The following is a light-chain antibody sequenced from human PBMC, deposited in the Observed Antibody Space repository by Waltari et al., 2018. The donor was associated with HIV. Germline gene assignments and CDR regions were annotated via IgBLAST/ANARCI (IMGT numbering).Light chain of an antibody. V-gene: IGKV1-12*01. J-gene: IGKJ4*01. CDR1: QMIDSF. Sequence: DIQMTQSPPSMSALVGDSVSINCRANQMIDSFLAWYQQTPGEVPKLLIYSASRLENGVASLFFAFGCATDFTLTITGLQTEDFATYYCQQAASFPHTVGGGTKVEL. CDR3: QQAASFPHT. CDR2: SAS.